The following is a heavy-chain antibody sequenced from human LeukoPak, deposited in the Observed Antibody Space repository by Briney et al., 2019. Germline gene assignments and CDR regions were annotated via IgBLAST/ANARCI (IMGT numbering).Heavy chain of an antibody. V-gene: IGHV4-4*07. D-gene: IGHD6-19*01. CDR2: IYTSGSS. CDR3: ARDLDNSGWYVFDY. CDR1: GASFTSYY. Sequence: SETLSLTCTVSGASFTSYYWNWIRQPAGKGLEWIGRIYTSGSSNYNPSLKSRVTISVDTSNNQFSLKLRSVTAADTAVYYCARDLDNSGWYVFDYWGQGNLVTVSS. J-gene: IGHJ4*02.